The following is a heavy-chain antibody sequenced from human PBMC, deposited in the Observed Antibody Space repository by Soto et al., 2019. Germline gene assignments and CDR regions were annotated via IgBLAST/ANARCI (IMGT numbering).Heavy chain of an antibody. J-gene: IGHJ6*02. Sequence: QVQLVQSGAEVKKPGASVKVSCKASGYTFTDYYMHWVRQAPGQGLEWMGWINPNSGGTNYAQKCQGRVTMTRDTSISTAYMELSRLRSDDTAVYYCARLPPPYPTYGMDVWGQGTTVTVSS. CDR3: ARLPPPYPTYGMDV. CDR1: GYTFTDYY. CDR2: INPNSGGT. V-gene: IGHV1-2*02.